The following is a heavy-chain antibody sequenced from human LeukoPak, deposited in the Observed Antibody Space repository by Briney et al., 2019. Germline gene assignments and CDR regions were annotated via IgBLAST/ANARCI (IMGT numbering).Heavy chain of an antibody. V-gene: IGHV4-39*07. Sequence: PSETLSLTCTISGGSIGSGTYYWGWIRQPPGKGLEWIGEINHSGSTNYNPSLKSRVTISVDTSKNQFSLKLSSVTAADTAVYYCARGNSSGWPLDYWGQGTLVTVSS. CDR3: ARGNSSGWPLDY. J-gene: IGHJ4*02. D-gene: IGHD6-19*01. CDR2: INHSGST. CDR1: GGSIGSGTYY.